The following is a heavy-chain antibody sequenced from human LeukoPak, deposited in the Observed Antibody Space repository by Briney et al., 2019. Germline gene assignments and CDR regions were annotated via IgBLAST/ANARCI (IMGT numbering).Heavy chain of an antibody. V-gene: IGHV3-23*01. CDR1: GFTFSTYA. CDR3: ARVGNSGGYYYPLDY. Sequence: GGSLRLSCTASGFTFSTYAMSWVRQAPGKGLQWVSRISPSGGSTHYADSMKGRFTISRDNSKNTLYLQMDSLRAEDTAVYYCARVGNSGGYYYPLDYWGQGTLVTVSS. D-gene: IGHD3-22*01. CDR2: ISPSGGST. J-gene: IGHJ4*02.